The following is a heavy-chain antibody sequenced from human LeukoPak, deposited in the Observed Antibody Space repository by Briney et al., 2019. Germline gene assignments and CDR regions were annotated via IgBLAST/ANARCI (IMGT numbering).Heavy chain of an antibody. CDR1: GYTFSSHD. CDR2: INPDSGGT. CDR3: ARLGGYCSGDTCYSVDY. V-gene: IGHV1-2*02. D-gene: IGHD2-15*01. J-gene: IGHJ4*02. Sequence: ASVKVSCKASGYTFSSHDIYWVRQAPGQGLEWMGWINPDSGGTNYAQKFQGRVTLTRDTSISTAYMELSSLRSDDTAVYYCARLGGYCSGDTCYSVDYWGQGTLVTVSS.